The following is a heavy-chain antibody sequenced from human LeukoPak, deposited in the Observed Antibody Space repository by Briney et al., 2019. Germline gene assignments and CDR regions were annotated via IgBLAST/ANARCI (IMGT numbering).Heavy chain of an antibody. Sequence: GGSLRLSCAASGFTFSNYAMSWVRQAPGKGLEWVSGISGSGGSTYYADSVKGRFTISRDNSKNTLYLQMNSLRAEDTAVYYCAKDPYYSTEQPTDYWGQGTLVTVSS. CDR3: AKDPYYSTEQPTDY. CDR1: GFTFSNYA. J-gene: IGHJ4*02. D-gene: IGHD4-4*01. CDR2: ISGSGGST. V-gene: IGHV3-23*01.